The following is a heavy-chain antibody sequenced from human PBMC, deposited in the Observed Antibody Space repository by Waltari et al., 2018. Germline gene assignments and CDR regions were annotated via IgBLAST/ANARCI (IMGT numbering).Heavy chain of an antibody. CDR3: ARDQSGSFTFDY. J-gene: IGHJ4*02. D-gene: IGHD1-26*01. CDR2: TLHYASNA. V-gene: IGHV3-30*03. Sequence: QVQLMESGGGVVQPGKYLRLPWAACGFTLSSHALHWVLQAPGKGLEWGAVTLHYASNAYYADSVKGRFTISRDNSKNTLYLKMNSLRGEDTAVYFCARDQSGSFTFDYWGQGTLAIVSS. CDR1: GFTLSSHA.